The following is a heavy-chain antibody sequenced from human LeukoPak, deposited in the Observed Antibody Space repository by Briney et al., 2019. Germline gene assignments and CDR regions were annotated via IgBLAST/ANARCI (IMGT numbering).Heavy chain of an antibody. CDR3: AREGYDILTGYYSTGFDY. CDR2: IYSGGST. J-gene: IGHJ4*02. Sequence: ETLSLTCTVSGGSISSNYMSWVRQAPGKGLEWVSVIYSGGSTYYADSVKGRFTISRDNSKNTLYLQMNSLRAEDTAVYYCAREGYDILTGYYSTGFDYWGQGTLVTVSS. V-gene: IGHV3-53*01. D-gene: IGHD3-9*01. CDR1: GGSISSNY.